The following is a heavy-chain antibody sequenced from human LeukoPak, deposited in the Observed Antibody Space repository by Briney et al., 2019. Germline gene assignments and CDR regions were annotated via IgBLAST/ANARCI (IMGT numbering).Heavy chain of an antibody. CDR2: ISYDGRNK. D-gene: IGHD2-21*02. Sequence: GGSLRLSCAASGFIFSKYGMYWVRQAPGKGLEWVAVISYDGRNKYYVDSVTGRFTVSRDNSKNTVDLQMNNLRVDDTAIYYCAKDHANTPVVTNWGQGILVSVSS. J-gene: IGHJ4*02. CDR1: GFIFSKYG. V-gene: IGHV3-30*18. CDR3: AKDHANTPVVTN.